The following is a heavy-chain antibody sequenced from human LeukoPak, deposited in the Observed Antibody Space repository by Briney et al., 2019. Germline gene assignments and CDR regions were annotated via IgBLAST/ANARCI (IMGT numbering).Heavy chain of an antibody. CDR2: IYYSGYT. V-gene: IGHV4-59*01. J-gene: IGHJ4*02. Sequence: SETLSLTCTVSSGSISTYYWSWIRQPPGKGLESIGYIYYSGYTNYNPSLKSRVTMSVDTSKNQFSLNLSSVIAADTAVYYRARDPGTYYDTSGHYYRFFDYWGQGILVTVSS. CDR1: SGSISTYY. CDR3: ARDPGTYYDTSGHYYRFFDY. D-gene: IGHD3-22*01.